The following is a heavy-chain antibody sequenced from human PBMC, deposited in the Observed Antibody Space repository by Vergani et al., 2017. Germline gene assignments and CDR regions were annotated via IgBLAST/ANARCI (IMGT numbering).Heavy chain of an antibody. CDR2: VHRNGNT. Sequence: QVDLQESGPGLVKSSETLSLNCAVSGYSVGSGYYWGWIRQPPGRGLEWIGCVHRNGNTYYTSSLKSRVTISVDTSKNQFSLKLSSVTAADTAVYFCARHSTVEWLVKLGWIDPWGQGILVTVSS. J-gene: IGHJ5*02. D-gene: IGHD6-19*01. CDR1: GYSVGSGYY. CDR3: ARHSTVEWLVKLGWIDP. V-gene: IGHV4-38-2*01.